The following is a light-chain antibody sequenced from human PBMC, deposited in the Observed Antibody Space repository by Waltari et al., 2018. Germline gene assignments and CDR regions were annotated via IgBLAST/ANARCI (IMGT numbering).Light chain of an antibody. CDR2: AAS. V-gene: IGKV1-9*01. Sequence: QLTQSPSSLSASVGDRVTITCRASQSISSFLAWYQQKAGKAPKLLIYAASTLQSGVPSRFSGSGSGTDFTLTISSLQPEDFATYYCQQLNSYPPTFGGGTKVEIK. J-gene: IGKJ4*01. CDR1: QSISSF. CDR3: QQLNSYPPT.